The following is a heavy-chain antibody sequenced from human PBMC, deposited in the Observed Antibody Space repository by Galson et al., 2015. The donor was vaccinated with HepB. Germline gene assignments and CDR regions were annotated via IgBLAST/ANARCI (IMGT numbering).Heavy chain of an antibody. V-gene: IGHV3-15*01. CDR1: GLTFSNVW. CDR3: GVYSYGAVGH. Sequence: SLRLSCAASGLTFSNVWMSWVRQGPGKGPEWVGRIKSKRDDGTADHAAPVKGRFTISRDDSKDTLYLQMDSLKTEDTAVYYCGVYSYGAVGHWGQGTLVTVSS. CDR2: IKSKRDDGTA. D-gene: IGHD5-18*01. J-gene: IGHJ4*02.